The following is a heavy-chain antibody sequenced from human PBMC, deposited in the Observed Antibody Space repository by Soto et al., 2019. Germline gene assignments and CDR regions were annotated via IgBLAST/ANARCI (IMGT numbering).Heavy chain of an antibody. CDR1: GYTFTSYA. Sequence: GASVKVSCKASGYTFTSYAMHRVRQAPGQRLEWMGWINAGNGNTKYSQKFQGRVTITRDTSASTAYMELSSLRSEDTAVYYCARVYSSSWYYFGYWGQGTLVTVSS. CDR2: INAGNGNT. D-gene: IGHD6-13*01. J-gene: IGHJ4*02. CDR3: ARVYSSSWYYFGY. V-gene: IGHV1-3*01.